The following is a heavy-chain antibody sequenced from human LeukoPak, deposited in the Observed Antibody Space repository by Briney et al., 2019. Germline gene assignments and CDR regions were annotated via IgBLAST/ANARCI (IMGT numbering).Heavy chain of an antibody. CDR2: ISGSGGST. CDR3: AKETGAYDFWSGP. CDR1: GFTFSDYY. Sequence: PGGSLRLSCAASGFTFSDYYMSWIRQAPGKGLEWVSAISGSGGSTYYADSVKGRFTISRDNSKNTLYLQMNSLRAEDTAVYYCAKETGAYDFWSGPWGQGTLVTVSS. D-gene: IGHD3-3*01. V-gene: IGHV3-23*01. J-gene: IGHJ5*02.